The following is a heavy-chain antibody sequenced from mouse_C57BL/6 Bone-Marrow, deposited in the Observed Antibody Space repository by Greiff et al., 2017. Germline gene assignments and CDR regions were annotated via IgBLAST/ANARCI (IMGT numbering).Heavy chain of an antibody. J-gene: IGHJ4*01. Sequence: QVQLQQPGAELVKPGASVKMSCKASGYTFTSYWITWVKQRPGQGLEWIGDIYPGSGSTNYNEKFKSKATLTVDTSSSTAYMQFSSLTSEDSAIYYCARGRYYWGDYWGQGTSVTVSS. V-gene: IGHV1-55*01. D-gene: IGHD2-1*01. CDR3: ARGRYYWGDY. CDR2: IYPGSGST. CDR1: GYTFTSYW.